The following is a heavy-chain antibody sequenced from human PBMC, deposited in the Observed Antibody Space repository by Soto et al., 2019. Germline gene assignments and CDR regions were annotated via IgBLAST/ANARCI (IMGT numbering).Heavy chain of an antibody. V-gene: IGHV1-18*01. CDR2: ISGDKRVP. J-gene: IGHJ5*01. CDR1: GYTFTTYG. D-gene: IGHD3-10*01. CDR3: ARVWSPRMGGGYDS. Sequence: QVQLLQSGAEMKKPGASVKVSCKASGYTFTTYGITWVRQAPGQGLEWMGWISGDKRVPNYAQKFRGRVTMSTDSSTSTVYMELRSLRSDNTALYYCARVWSPRMGGGYDSWGQGTLVTVSS.